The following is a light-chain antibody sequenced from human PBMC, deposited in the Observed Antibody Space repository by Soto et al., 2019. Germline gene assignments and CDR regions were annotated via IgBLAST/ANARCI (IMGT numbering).Light chain of an antibody. CDR2: AAS. CDR3: RQRYSTPLA. J-gene: IGKJ4*01. V-gene: IGKV1-39*01. CDR1: QRISTY. Sequence: DLQMTQSPSSLSASVGDRVTITCRASQRISTYLTWYQQKPGKVPKLLIFAASSLQSGVPSRFSGSGSGTDITLTISSLQPEDFATYYCRQRYSTPLAFGGGTKEEIK.